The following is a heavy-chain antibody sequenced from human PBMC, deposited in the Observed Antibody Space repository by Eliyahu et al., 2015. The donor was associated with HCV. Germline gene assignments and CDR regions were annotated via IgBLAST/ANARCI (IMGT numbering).Heavy chain of an antibody. V-gene: IGHV4-30-4*01. CDR2: IYHSGST. CDR1: GGSINSGDFY. J-gene: IGHJ6*02. Sequence: QVQLQESGPGLVKASQTLSLTCTVSGGSINSGDFYWSWIRQPPGKGLEWLGYIYHSGSTYHSPSLESRIIISLDTSKNQFSLSLTSVTAADTAVYYCVSTPYGDYRAHYYYGMDFWGQGTTVTVSS. D-gene: IGHD4-17*01. CDR3: VSTPYGDYRAHYYYGMDF.